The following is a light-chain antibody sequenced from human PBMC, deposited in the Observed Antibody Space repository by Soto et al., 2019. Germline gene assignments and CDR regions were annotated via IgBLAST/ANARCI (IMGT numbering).Light chain of an antibody. J-gene: IGLJ2*01. CDR2: EVS. Sequence: QSVLTQPPSASGSPGQSVTISCTGTSSDVGGYNYVSWYQQHPGKAPKLMIYEVSNRPSGVSNRFSGSKSGNTASLTISGLQAEYEADYYCSSYTSSSTPVVFGGGTKLTVL. V-gene: IGLV2-14*01. CDR3: SSYTSSSTPVV. CDR1: SSDVGGYNY.